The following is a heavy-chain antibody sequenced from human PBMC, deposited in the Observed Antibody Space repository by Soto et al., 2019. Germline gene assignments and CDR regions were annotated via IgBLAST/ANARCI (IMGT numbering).Heavy chain of an antibody. CDR3: ARDRYSSLPFDY. Sequence: SLTCAVSGYSISSGYYWGWIRQPPGKGLEWIGSIYHSGSTYYNPSLKSRVTISVDTSKNQFSLKLSSVTAADTAVYYCARDRYSSLPFDYWGQGTLVTVSS. J-gene: IGHJ4*02. CDR2: IYHSGST. V-gene: IGHV4-38-2*02. CDR1: GYSISSGYY. D-gene: IGHD6-13*01.